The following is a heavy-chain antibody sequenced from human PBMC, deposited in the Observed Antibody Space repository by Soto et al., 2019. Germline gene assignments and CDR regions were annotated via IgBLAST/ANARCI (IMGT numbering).Heavy chain of an antibody. V-gene: IGHV1-69*13. CDR2: IIPIFGTA. CDR3: ASGEFGITMIVVVRGEPRTIKRWAFDI. J-gene: IGHJ3*02. D-gene: IGHD3-22*01. CDR1: GGTFSSYA. Sequence: SVKVSCKASGGTFSSYAISWVRQAPGQGLEWMGGIIPIFGTANYAQKFQGRVTITADESTSTAYMELSSLRSEDTAVYYCASGEFGITMIVVVRGEPRTIKRWAFDIWGQGTMVTVSS.